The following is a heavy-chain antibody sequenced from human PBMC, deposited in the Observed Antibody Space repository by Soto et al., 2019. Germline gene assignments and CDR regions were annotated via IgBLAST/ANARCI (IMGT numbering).Heavy chain of an antibody. V-gene: IGHV3-30*18. CDR2: ISYDGSNK. D-gene: IGHD3-22*01. J-gene: IGHJ6*02. CDR3: AKDHYYYDSSGYYGMDV. CDR1: GFTFSSYG. Sequence: PGGSLRLSCAASGFTFSSYGMHWVRQAPGKGLEWVAVISYDGSNKYYADSVKGRFTISRDNSKNTLYLQMNSLRAEDTAVYYCAKDHYYYDSSGYYGMDVWGQGTTVTLSS.